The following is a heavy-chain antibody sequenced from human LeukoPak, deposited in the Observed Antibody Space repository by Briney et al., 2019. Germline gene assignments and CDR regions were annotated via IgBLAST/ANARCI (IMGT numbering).Heavy chain of an antibody. CDR3: AGDLPH. CDR2: ISSSGGTV. CDR1: GFTFSSYE. J-gene: IGHJ4*02. V-gene: IGHV3-48*03. Sequence: GGSLRLSCAASGFTFSSYEMSWVRQAPGKGLEWVSYISSSGGTVKYADSVKGRFAISRDNAKNSLYLQMNSLRAEDTAVYYCAGDLPHWGQGTLVTVSS.